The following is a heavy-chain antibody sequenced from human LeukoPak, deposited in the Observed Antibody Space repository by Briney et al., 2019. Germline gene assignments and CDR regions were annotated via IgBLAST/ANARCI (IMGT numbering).Heavy chain of an antibody. J-gene: IGHJ4*02. CDR1: GGSIGSRNW. CDR3: ARGIGAADF. CDR2: IYQSGSS. V-gene: IGHV4-4*02. D-gene: IGHD3-16*01. Sequence: PSETLSLTCAVSGGSIGSRNWWSWDRQPPGEGLQWIGEIYQSGSSIYNPSLRSRVTMSVDKSKDQLSLKLSSVTAADTAVYYCARGIGAADFWGQGILVTVSS.